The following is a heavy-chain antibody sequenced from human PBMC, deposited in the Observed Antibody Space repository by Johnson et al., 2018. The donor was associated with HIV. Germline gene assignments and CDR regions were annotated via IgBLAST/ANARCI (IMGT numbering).Heavy chain of an antibody. CDR2: IDWTGAST. D-gene: IGHD1-26*01. CDR3: ARGGGVVGNAFDI. Sequence: VQLVESGGGLVQPRGSLRLSCAASGFTLDDYAMSWVRQVPGKGLEWVSGIDWTGASTGYADSVKGRFTIFRDNSKNTLYLQMGSLRAEDMAVYYCARGGGVVGNAFDIWGQGTMVTVSS. CDR1: GFTLDDYA. J-gene: IGHJ3*02. V-gene: IGHV3-20*04.